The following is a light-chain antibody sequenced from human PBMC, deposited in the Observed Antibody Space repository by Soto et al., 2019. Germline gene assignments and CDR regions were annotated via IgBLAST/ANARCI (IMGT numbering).Light chain of an antibody. Sequence: QSVLTQPPSASGTPGQRATISCCGSNSNIGSDIVNCYQLLPGAAPEVLINTTNQRPSGVPERFSGSKSGTSASLAISGLQSEDVANSSCATWDGGLSGPFVFGTGTKVTVL. V-gene: IGLV1-44*01. CDR1: NSNIGSDI. CDR3: ATWDGGLSGPFV. CDR2: TTN. J-gene: IGLJ1*01.